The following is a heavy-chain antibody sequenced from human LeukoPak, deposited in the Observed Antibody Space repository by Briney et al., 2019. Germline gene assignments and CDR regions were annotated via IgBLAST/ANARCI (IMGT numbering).Heavy chain of an antibody. Sequence: QAGGSLRLSCAASGFTFDDYAMHWVRQAPGKGLEWVSGITWNSGSIGYADSVKGRFTISRDNAKNSLYLQMNSLRAEDTAVYYCAKIAAWSGYYMDVWGKGTTVTVSS. D-gene: IGHD3-3*01. CDR1: GFTFDDYA. J-gene: IGHJ6*03. CDR2: ITWNSGSI. V-gene: IGHV3-9*01. CDR3: AKIAAWSGYYMDV.